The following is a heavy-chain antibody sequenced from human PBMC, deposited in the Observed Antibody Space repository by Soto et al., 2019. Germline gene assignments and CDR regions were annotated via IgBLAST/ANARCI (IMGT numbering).Heavy chain of an antibody. CDR1: GGSISSGGYY. J-gene: IGHJ5*02. CDR2: IYYSGST. V-gene: IGHV4-31*03. CDR3: ARSIDP. Sequence: QVQLQESGPGLVKPSQTLSLTCTVSGGSISSGGYYWSWIRQHPGKGLEWIGYIYYSGSTYYNPSPKSRVTLSVDTQKPQLSLKLRSVTAADTAVSYCARSIDPWGQGTLVTVSS.